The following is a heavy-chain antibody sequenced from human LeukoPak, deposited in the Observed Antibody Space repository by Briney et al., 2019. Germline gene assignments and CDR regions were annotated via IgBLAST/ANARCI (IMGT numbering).Heavy chain of an antibody. CDR2: INHSGST. V-gene: IGHV4-34*01. J-gene: IGHJ4*02. CDR1: GGSFSGYY. CDR3: ARGASGKGQDYVWGSYRYTLFDY. D-gene: IGHD3-16*02. Sequence: PSETLSLTCAVYGGSFSGYYWSWIRQPPGKGLEWIGEINHSGSTNYNPSLKSRVTISVDTSKNQFSLKLSSVTAADTAVYYCARGASGKGQDYVWGSYRYTLFDYWGQGTLVTVSS.